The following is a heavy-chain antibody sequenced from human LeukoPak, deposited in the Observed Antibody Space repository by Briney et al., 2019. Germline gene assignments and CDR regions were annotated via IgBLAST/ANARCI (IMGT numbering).Heavy chain of an antibody. D-gene: IGHD6-19*01. CDR3: ARHLGSGWSIDY. CDR2: VYYSGST. J-gene: IGHJ4*02. CDR1: GGSISSSNW. Sequence: SGTLSLTCAVSGGSISSSNWWSWVRQPPGKGLEWIGSVYYSGSTYYNPSLKSRVTISVDTSKNQFSLKLSSVTAADTAMYYCARHLGSGWSIDYWGQGTLVTVSS. V-gene: IGHV4-4*02.